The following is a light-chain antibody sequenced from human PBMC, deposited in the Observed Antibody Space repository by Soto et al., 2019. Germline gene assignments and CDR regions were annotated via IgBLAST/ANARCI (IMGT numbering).Light chain of an antibody. J-gene: IGKJ2*01. CDR3: QQYGNPPPNA. CDR2: GAS. V-gene: IGKV3-20*01. CDR1: QSMSSSY. Sequence: EIVLTQSPGTLSLSPGERATLSCRASQSMSSSYLAWYQQKPGQAPRVLIYGASSRATGIPDRFSGSGSGTDFTLTISILEPEDFAVYFCQQYGNPPPNAFGQGTKVEIK.